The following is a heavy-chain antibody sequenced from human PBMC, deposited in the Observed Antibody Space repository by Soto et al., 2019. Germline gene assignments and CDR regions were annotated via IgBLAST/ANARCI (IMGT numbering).Heavy chain of an antibody. Sequence: ASVKVSCKASGGTFSSYAISWVRQAPGQGLEWMGGIIPIFGTENYAQKFQGRVTITADKSTSTAYMELSSLRSEDTAVYYCASFSGNGADYFDYWGQGTLVTVSS. CDR3: ASFSGNGADYFDY. CDR1: GGTFSSYA. J-gene: IGHJ4*02. D-gene: IGHD2-15*01. V-gene: IGHV1-69*06. CDR2: IIPIFGTE.